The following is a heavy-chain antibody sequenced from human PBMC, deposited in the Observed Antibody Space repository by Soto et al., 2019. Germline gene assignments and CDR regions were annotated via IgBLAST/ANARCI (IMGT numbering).Heavy chain of an antibody. CDR3: ARDQGWDTAMVSVPFDY. D-gene: IGHD5-18*01. Sequence: SVKVSCKASGGTFSSYTISWVRQAPGQGLEWMGRIIPILGIANYAQKFQGRVTITADKSTSTAYMELSSLRSEDTAVYYCARDQGWDTAMVSVPFDYWGQGTLVTVSS. CDR1: GGTFSSYT. V-gene: IGHV1-69*04. J-gene: IGHJ4*02. CDR2: IIPILGIA.